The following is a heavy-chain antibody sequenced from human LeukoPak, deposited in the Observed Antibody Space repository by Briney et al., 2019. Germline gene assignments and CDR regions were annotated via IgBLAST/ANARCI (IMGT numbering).Heavy chain of an antibody. CDR3: ARVQPPLGMAGTRYFDY. CDR2: ISSTSSTI. V-gene: IGHV3-48*02. J-gene: IGHJ4*02. CDR1: GITFSGYS. Sequence: GGSLRLSCAASGITFSGYSMNWVRQAPGKGLEWVSYISSTSSTIYYADAVKGRFTISRDNAKNSVYLQMNSQRDEDTAVYHCARVQPPLGMAGTRYFDYWGQGTLVTVSS. D-gene: IGHD6-19*01.